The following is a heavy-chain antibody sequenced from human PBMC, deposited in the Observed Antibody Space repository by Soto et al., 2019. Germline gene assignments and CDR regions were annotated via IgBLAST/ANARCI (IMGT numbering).Heavy chain of an antibody. Sequence: GGSLRLSCAASGFTFSSYAMSWVRQAPGKGLEWVSAISGSGGSTYYADSVKGRFTISRDNSKNTLYLQMNSLRAEDTAVYYCAKVFGHCSSTSCYDADYWGQGTLVTVSS. CDR3: AKVFGHCSSTSCYDADY. CDR2: ISGSGGST. J-gene: IGHJ4*02. V-gene: IGHV3-23*01. D-gene: IGHD2-2*01. CDR1: GFTFSSYA.